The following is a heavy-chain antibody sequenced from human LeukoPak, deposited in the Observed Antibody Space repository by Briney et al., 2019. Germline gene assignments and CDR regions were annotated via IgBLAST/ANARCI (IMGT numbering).Heavy chain of an antibody. Sequence: GASVKVSCKASGYTFTSYGISWVRQAPGQGLEWMGWISAYNGNTNYAQKLQGRVTITTDTSTSTAYMELRSLRSDDTAVYYCARDPGSSSWTPFDYWGQGTLVTVSS. CDR2: ISAYNGNT. D-gene: IGHD6-13*01. CDR3: ARDPGSSSWTPFDY. V-gene: IGHV1-18*01. CDR1: GYTFTSYG. J-gene: IGHJ4*02.